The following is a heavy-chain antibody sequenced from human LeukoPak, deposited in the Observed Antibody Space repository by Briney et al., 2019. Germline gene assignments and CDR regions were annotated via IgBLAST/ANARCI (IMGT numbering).Heavy chain of an antibody. D-gene: IGHD5-12*01. CDR1: GFSFSAAW. Sequence: GGSLRLSCEASGFSFSAAWMSWVRQAPGKGLEWVATIKNDGSDKYYVDSVKGRFTLSRDNAKNSVYLQMNSLRVEDTAVYYCVNLGYSDGGQGTLVTVSS. CDR2: IKNDGSDK. J-gene: IGHJ4*02. V-gene: IGHV3-7*01. CDR3: VNLGYSD.